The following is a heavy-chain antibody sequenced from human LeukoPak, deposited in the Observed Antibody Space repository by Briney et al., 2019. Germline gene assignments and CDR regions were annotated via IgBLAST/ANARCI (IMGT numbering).Heavy chain of an antibody. CDR1: GYTFTNYD. CDR2: INTNTGYP. J-gene: IGHJ3*02. D-gene: IGHD6-19*01. CDR3: ARSFRRGWSHDAFDI. Sequence: ASVKVSCKASGYTFTNYDINWVRQATGQGLEVMGWINTNTGYPKYAQGFTGRFVFSLDTSVSTAYLQISSLKVEDTAVYYCARSFRRGWSHDAFDIWGQGTMVTVSS. V-gene: IGHV7-4-1*02.